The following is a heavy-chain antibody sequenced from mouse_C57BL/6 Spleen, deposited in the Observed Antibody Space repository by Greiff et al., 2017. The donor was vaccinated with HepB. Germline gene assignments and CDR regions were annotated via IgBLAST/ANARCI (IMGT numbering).Heavy chain of an antibody. Sequence: QVHVKQSGAELAKPGASVKLSCKASGYTFTSYWMHWVKQRPGQGLEWIGYINPSSGYTKYNQKFKDKATLTADKSSSTAYMQLSSLTYEDSAVYYCATGITTVLYYYAMDYWGQGTSVTVSS. CDR2: INPSSGYT. D-gene: IGHD1-1*01. CDR3: ATGITTVLYYYAMDY. J-gene: IGHJ4*01. V-gene: IGHV1-7*01. CDR1: GYTFTSYW.